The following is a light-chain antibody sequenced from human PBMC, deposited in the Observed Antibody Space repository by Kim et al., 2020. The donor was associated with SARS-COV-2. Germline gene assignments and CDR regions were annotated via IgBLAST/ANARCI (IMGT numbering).Light chain of an antibody. CDR3: QQYYSTPPS. CDR1: QTVLDNSNNKNY. V-gene: IGKV4-1*01. Sequence: SATLNCKSSQTVLDNSNNKNYLAWYQQNPGQAPKLLIYWASIRESGVSDRFSGSGSETDFTLTISSLQAEDVAVYYCQQYYSTPPSFGQGTKLEI. J-gene: IGKJ2*03. CDR2: WAS.